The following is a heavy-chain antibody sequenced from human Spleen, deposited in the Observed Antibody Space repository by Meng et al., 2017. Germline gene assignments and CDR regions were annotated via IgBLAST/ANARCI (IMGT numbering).Heavy chain of an antibody. V-gene: IGHV1-3*01. J-gene: IGHJ4*02. CDR3: ARASNYYESSGFSDY. CDR1: GYIFTDYA. D-gene: IGHD3-22*01. Sequence: QVHLVQSGAEVKKPGASVQVSCKASGYIFTDYAMYWVRQAPGQRLEWMGWINAGNGNTKYSQKFQARVSITRDTSATTAYMELRRLRSEDTGVYYCARASNYYESSGFSDYWGQGTLVTVSS. CDR2: INAGNGNT.